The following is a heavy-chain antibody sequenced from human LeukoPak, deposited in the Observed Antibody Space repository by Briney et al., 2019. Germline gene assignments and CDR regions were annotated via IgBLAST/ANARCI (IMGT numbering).Heavy chain of an antibody. CDR1: GGSIVSSDW. CDR3: ARYDSSGYLDY. D-gene: IGHD3-22*01. V-gene: IGHV4-59*08. J-gene: IGHJ4*02. Sequence: SETLSLTCAVSGGSIVSSDWWSWIRQPPGKGLEWIGYIYYSGSTNYNPSLKSRVTISVDTSKNQFSLKLSSVTAADTAVYYCARYDSSGYLDYWGQGTLVTVSS. CDR2: IYYSGST.